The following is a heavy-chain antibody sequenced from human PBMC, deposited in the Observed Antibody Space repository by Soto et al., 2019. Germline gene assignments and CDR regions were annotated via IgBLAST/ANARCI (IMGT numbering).Heavy chain of an antibody. CDR1: GFTFSLYS. Sequence: EVQLVESGGGLVQPGGSLRLSCAASGFTFSLYSISWVRQAPGKGLEWVSYISRSSTGIHYADSVKGRFTISSDDATNSMHLQMNSLRDGDTALYYCASAVTCGLYVCGQGTTGSISS. J-gene: IGHJ6*02. V-gene: IGHV3-48*02. CDR3: ASAVTCGLYV. CDR2: ISRSSTGI. D-gene: IGHD3-10*01.